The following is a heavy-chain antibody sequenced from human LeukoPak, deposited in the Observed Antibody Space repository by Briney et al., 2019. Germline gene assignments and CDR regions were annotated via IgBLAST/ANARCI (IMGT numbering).Heavy chain of an antibody. CDR1: GFTFSSYA. Sequence: PGGSLRLSCAASGFTFSSYAMTWVRQAPGKGLEWVSSMSSGSRYIYYADSVRGRFTISRDNAKNSLYLLMNSLRAEDTAVYYRTRDRPTGASRVFVVQWGQGTLVTVSS. CDR3: TRDRPTGASRVFVVQ. V-gene: IGHV3-21*01. D-gene: IGHD3-3*01. J-gene: IGHJ4*02. CDR2: MSSGSRYI.